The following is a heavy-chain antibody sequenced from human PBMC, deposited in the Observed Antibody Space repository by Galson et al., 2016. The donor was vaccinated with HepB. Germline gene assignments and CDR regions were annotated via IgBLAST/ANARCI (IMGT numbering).Heavy chain of an antibody. D-gene: IGHD6-6*01. Sequence: ETLSLTCNVYGGSFSGYSWTWVRQPPGKGLEWIGEVSHSGGTNCNPSLKSRVTISVDTSKNQFSLNISSVTAADTAVYYCARGMYAARGWFDPWGQGTLVAVSS. CDR3: ARGMYAARGWFDP. J-gene: IGHJ5*02. CDR1: GGSFSGYS. CDR2: VSHSGGT. V-gene: IGHV4-34*01.